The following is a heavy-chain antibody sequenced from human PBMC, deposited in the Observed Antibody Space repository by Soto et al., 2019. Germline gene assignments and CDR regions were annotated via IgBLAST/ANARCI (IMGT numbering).Heavy chain of an antibody. CDR2: ISADNGNT. V-gene: IGHV1-18*01. CDR3: ARVYYDSSGFYHEDH. J-gene: IGHJ1*01. CDR1: GYSFNNYL. D-gene: IGHD3-22*01. Sequence: QVTLVQSGAEVKKPGASVMVSCQASGYSFNNYLISWVRQAPGQGPEWVGWISADNGNTNYGQKFLGRVTMTTDTSTSTADMDLRNLRADDTAVYYCARVYYDSSGFYHEDHWGQGTLVTVSS.